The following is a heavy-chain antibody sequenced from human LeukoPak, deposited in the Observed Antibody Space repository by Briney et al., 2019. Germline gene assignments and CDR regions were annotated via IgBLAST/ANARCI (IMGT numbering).Heavy chain of an antibody. CDR2: INPKNGGA. V-gene: IGHV1-2*02. J-gene: IGHJ6*03. CDR3: ARSSGNYLNYYYYMDV. CDR1: GYTFTAYY. Sequence: ASVKVSCKASGYTFTAYYIHWVRQAPGQGLEWMGWINPKNGGANYAQRFLGRVTMTSDTSISTAYMELSSLRSDDTAVYYCARSSGNYLNYYYYMDVWGKGTTVTISS. D-gene: IGHD1-26*01.